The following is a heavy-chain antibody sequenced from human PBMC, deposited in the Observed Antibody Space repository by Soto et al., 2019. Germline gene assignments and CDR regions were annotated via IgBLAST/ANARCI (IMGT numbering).Heavy chain of an antibody. V-gene: IGHV3-74*01. Sequence: GGSLRLSCAASGFTFSSYWMHWVRQAPGKGLVWVSRINSDGSSTSYADSVKGRFTISRDNAKNTLYLQMNSLRAEDTAVYYCARASRGYYDSSGWNAFDIWGQGTMVTV. J-gene: IGHJ3*02. CDR3: ARASRGYYDSSGWNAFDI. CDR2: INSDGSST. CDR1: GFTFSSYW. D-gene: IGHD3-22*01.